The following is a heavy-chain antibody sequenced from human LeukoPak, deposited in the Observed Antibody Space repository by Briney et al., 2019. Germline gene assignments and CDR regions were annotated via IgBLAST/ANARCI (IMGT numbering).Heavy chain of an antibody. CDR2: IKQDGSEK. V-gene: IGHV3-7*01. J-gene: IGHJ4*02. CDR1: GFTFSSYW. D-gene: IGHD6-13*01. CDR3: AREDPIGGSSFDY. Sequence: PGGSLRLSCAASGFTFSSYWMSWVRQAPGKGLEWVANIKQDGSEKYYVDSVKGRFTISRDNAKNSMYLQMNSLRAEDTAVYYCAREDPIGGSSFDYWGQGTLVTVSS.